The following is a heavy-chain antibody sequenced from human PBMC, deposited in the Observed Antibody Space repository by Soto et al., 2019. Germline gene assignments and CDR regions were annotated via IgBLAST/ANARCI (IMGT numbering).Heavy chain of an antibody. Sequence: SETLSLTCSVSDGSMSSRSYYWGWMRQPPGKGLEWIASISYIGSTYHNPSLKSRVTISIDMSKNQFSLNLSSVTAADTAVYYCARERPDGSRLDPWGQGTLVTVSS. CDR1: DGSMSSRSYY. J-gene: IGHJ5*02. CDR3: ARERPDGSRLDP. CDR2: ISYIGST. D-gene: IGHD6-13*01. V-gene: IGHV4-39*02.